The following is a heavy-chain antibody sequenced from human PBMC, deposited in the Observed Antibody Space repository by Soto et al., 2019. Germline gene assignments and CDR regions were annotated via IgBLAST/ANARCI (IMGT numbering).Heavy chain of an antibody. CDR1: GGSISSYY. V-gene: IGHV4-59*08. Sequence: QVQLQESGPGLVKPSETLSLTCTVSGGSISSYYWSWIRQPPGKGLEWIGYIFYSGSTNYNPSLMSRVTISVAPSKSQFSLKPSSVTAAGTAVYYCARLYGRDAFDFWGQATMVTVS. D-gene: IGHD3-16*02. CDR3: ARLYGRDAFDF. CDR2: IFYSGST. J-gene: IGHJ3*01.